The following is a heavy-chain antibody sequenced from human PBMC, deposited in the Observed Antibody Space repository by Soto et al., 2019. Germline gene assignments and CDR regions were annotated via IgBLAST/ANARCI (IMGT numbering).Heavy chain of an antibody. J-gene: IGHJ6*03. D-gene: IGHD1-1*01. CDR3: ARVNWNYNYYYYMDV. CDR2: INSDGSST. V-gene: IGHV3-74*01. Sequence: GGSLRLSCAASGFTFSSYGMHWVRQAPGKGRVWVSRINSDGSSTSYADSVKGRFTISRDNAKNTLYLQMNSLRAEDTAVYYCARVNWNYNYYYYMDVWGKGTTVTVSS. CDR1: GFTFSSYG.